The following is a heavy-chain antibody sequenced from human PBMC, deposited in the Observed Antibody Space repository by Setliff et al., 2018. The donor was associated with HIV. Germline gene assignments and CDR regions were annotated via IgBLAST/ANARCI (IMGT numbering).Heavy chain of an antibody. J-gene: IGHJ4*02. V-gene: IGHV3-21*01. Sequence: GGSLRLSCAASGFTFSTYRMNWVRQAPGKGLEWVSSISSSSSYIYYADSLKGRFTISRDNAKNSLYLQMNSLRAEYTAVYYCARAVHSGWYYFDYWGQGTLVTVSS. CDR3: ARAVHSGWYYFDY. CDR1: GFTFSTYR. CDR2: ISSSSSYI. D-gene: IGHD6-19*01.